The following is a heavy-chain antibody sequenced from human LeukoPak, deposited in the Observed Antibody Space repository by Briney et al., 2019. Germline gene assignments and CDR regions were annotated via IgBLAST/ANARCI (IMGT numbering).Heavy chain of an antibody. CDR1: GGSISSSSYS. V-gene: IGHV4-39*01. J-gene: IGHJ4*02. CDR3: ARHKAEHFWSGYYIVGYFDY. D-gene: IGHD3-3*02. Sequence: SETLSLTCTVSGGSISSSSYSWGWIRQPPGKGLEWIGSIYYSGSTYYNPSLKSRVTISVDTSKNQFSLKLSSVTAADTAVYYCARHKAEHFWSGYYIVGYFDYWGQGTLVTVSS. CDR2: IYYSGST.